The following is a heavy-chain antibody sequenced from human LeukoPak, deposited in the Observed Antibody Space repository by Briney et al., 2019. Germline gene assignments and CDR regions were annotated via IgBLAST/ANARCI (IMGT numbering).Heavy chain of an antibody. CDR3: ARDLEVYGAVRRSGYSYGFDY. V-gene: IGHV3-64*01. J-gene: IGHJ4*02. CDR2: IGSNGGST. D-gene: IGHD5-18*01. CDR1: GFTFSRYA. Sequence: PGGSLRLSCAASGFTFSRYAMHWVRQAPGKGLEYVSAIGSNGGSTYYASSVKGRFTISRDNSKNTLYLQMGSLRAEDMAVYYCARDLEVYGAVRRSGYSYGFDYWGQGTLVTVSS.